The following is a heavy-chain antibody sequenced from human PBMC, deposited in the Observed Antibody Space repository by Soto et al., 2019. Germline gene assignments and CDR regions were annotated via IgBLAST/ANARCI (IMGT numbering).Heavy chain of an antibody. Sequence: EVQLVESGGNLVQPGGSLKLSCAASGFTFSDSSIHWVRQASGKGLEWLGRIRSRAHSHATAYAASLTGRFIISRDHAKNTGYLQMNSLQIDDTAVYFCARAPYYGDWGQGTEVTVSP. D-gene: IGHD3-10*01. J-gene: IGHJ3*01. CDR2: IRSRAHSHAT. V-gene: IGHV3-73*02. CDR3: ARAPYYGD. CDR1: GFTFSDSS.